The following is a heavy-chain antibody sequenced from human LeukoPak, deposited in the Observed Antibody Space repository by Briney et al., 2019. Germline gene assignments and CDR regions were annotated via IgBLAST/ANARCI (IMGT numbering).Heavy chain of an antibody. Sequence: PGRSLRLSCAAPGFTFSSYGMHWVRQAPGKGLEWVAVISYDGSDKYSADSVKGRFTISRDNSKNTLYLQMNSLRAEDTAVYYCAKNAHYQGYSYGGIDYWGQGTLVTVSS. J-gene: IGHJ4*02. CDR2: ISYDGSDK. D-gene: IGHD5-18*01. CDR1: GFTFSSYG. CDR3: AKNAHYQGYSYGGIDY. V-gene: IGHV3-30*18.